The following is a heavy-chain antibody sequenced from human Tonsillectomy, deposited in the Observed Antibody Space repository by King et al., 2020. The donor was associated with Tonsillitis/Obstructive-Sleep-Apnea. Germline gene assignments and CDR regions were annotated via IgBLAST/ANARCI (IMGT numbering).Heavy chain of an antibody. Sequence: QLVQSGGGLIQPGGSLRLSCAASGFTVSSNYMSWVLQAPGVGLEWVSVLYSGGGTYFADSVKGRFTISRGNSKNTLYLQMNSLRAEDTAVYYCARGPQYDILTGSPEGHWGQGTLVTVSS. CDR3: ARGPQYDILTGSPEGH. J-gene: IGHJ4*02. D-gene: IGHD3-9*01. CDR1: GFTVSSNY. CDR2: LYSGGGT. V-gene: IGHV3-53*01.